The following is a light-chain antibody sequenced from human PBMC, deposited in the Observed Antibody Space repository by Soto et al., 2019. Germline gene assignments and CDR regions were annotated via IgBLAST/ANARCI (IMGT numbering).Light chain of an antibody. Sequence: EIVLTQSPATLSLSPGERATLSCRASETIRGLLAWYQQRPGQPPRLLIFDASTRATGIPARFSGSGSGTEFTLTISSLQSEDFAVYYCQQANDWPPTFGQGTRV. CDR2: DAS. V-gene: IGKV3-11*01. CDR1: ETIRGL. J-gene: IGKJ1*01. CDR3: QQANDWPPT.